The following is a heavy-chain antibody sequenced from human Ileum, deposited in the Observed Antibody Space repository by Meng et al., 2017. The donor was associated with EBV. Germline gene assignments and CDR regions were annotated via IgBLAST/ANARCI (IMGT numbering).Heavy chain of an antibody. D-gene: IGHD7-27*01. CDR3: AKRTGDRGDYFDY. Sequence: QVQLQESGLRLLTPSGTLTATDAVSGGSITNNNWSWVRQPPGQGLEWIGEISQSGSTYYNPSLKSRVTISGDKSKNNFSLRLSSVTAADTAVYYCAKRTGDRGDYFDYWGQGALVTVSS. J-gene: IGHJ4*02. V-gene: IGHV4-4*02. CDR2: ISQSGST. CDR1: GGSITNNNW.